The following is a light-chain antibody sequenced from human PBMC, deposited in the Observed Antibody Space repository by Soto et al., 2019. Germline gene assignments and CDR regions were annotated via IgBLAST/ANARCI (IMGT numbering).Light chain of an antibody. Sequence: EIVMTQSPATLSVSPGERATLSCRASQSVSRNLAWYQQKPGQAPRLLIYAACTRATGIPARFSGSGSGTEFTLTISSRQSEDFAVYYCQQYNNWPYTFGQGTKLEIK. J-gene: IGKJ2*01. CDR2: AAC. CDR1: QSVSRN. CDR3: QQYNNWPYT. V-gene: IGKV3-15*01.